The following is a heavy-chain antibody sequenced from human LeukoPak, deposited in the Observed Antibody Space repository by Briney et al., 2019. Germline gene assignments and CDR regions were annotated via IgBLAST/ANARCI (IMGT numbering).Heavy chain of an antibody. CDR3: ARDGLRYSSGWYGLWGETARRVY. D-gene: IGHD6-19*01. CDR1: GFTFSSYA. J-gene: IGHJ4*02. Sequence: GGSLRLSCAASGFTFSSYAMHWVRQAPGKGLEWVAVISYDGSNKYYADSVKGRFTISRDNSKNTLYLQMNSLRAEDTAAYYCARDGLRYSSGWYGLWGETARRVYWGQGTLVTVSS. CDR2: ISYDGSNK. V-gene: IGHV3-30*04.